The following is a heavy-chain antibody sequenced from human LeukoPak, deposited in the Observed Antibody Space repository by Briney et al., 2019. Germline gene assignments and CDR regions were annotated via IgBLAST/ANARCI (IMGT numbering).Heavy chain of an antibody. Sequence: SETLSLTCTVSGGSISSSPYYWGWIRQPPGKGLEWIGSIYYSGTTHYNPSLESRVTISVDTSKNQFSLKLSSVTAADTAVYYCAKDRLSSGYADYWGQGTLVTVSS. V-gene: IGHV4-39*07. CDR3: AKDRLSSGYADY. CDR2: IYYSGTT. CDR1: GGSISSSPYY. D-gene: IGHD3-22*01. J-gene: IGHJ4*02.